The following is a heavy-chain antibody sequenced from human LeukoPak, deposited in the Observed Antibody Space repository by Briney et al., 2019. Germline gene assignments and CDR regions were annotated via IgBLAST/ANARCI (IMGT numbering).Heavy chain of an antibody. Sequence: ASVKVSCKASGYTFTSYGISWVRQAPGQGLEWMGWISAYNGNTNYAQKLQGRVTMTTDTSTSTAYMELRSLRSDDTAVYYCARFGRQWELLRLSSRGAFDIWGQGTMVTVSS. CDR3: ARFGRQWELLRLSSRGAFDI. D-gene: IGHD1-26*01. V-gene: IGHV1-18*01. CDR2: ISAYNGNT. CDR1: GYTFTSYG. J-gene: IGHJ3*02.